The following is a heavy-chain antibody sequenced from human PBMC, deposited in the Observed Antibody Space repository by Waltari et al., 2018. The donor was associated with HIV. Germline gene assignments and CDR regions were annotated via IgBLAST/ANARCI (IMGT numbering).Heavy chain of an antibody. CDR1: GYTFTSYD. D-gene: IGHD6-19*01. V-gene: IGHV1-8*01. Sequence: QVQLVQSGAEVKKPGASVQVSCKASGYTFTSYDINWVRQATGQGIEWMGWMNPNSGDTGYAQKFQGRITMTSNTSISTVYMELSSLTSEETAVYYCVRAAIYSRGCFDYWGQGTLVTVSS. CDR3: VRAAIYSRGCFDY. J-gene: IGHJ4*02. CDR2: MNPNSGDT.